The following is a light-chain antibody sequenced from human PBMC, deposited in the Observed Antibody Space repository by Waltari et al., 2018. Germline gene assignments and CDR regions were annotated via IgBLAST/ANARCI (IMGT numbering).Light chain of an antibody. CDR2: GAS. Sequence: IVLTHSPCTLSLSPGDSATLSCRASQSVSSSYLAWYQQKPGQAPRLLIYGASSRATGIPDRFSGSGSGTDFTLTISRLEPEDFAVYYCQQYGSSPTFGQGTKLETK. CDR3: QQYGSSPT. V-gene: IGKV3-20*01. CDR1: QSVSSSY. J-gene: IGKJ2*01.